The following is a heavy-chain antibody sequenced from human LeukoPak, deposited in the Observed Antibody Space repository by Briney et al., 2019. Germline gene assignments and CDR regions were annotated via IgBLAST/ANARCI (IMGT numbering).Heavy chain of an antibody. CDR1: GFNFRDYY. CDR3: AKDMTGLRDY. V-gene: IGHV3-11*04. Sequence: GSLRLSCAASGFNFRDYYMTWIRQAPGKGLEWVSYISSSGSAIYYADSVKGRFTIARDNAKNTLYLQMNSLRAEDTAIYYCAKDMTGLRDYWGQGTLVTVPS. J-gene: IGHJ4*02. CDR2: ISSSGSAI. D-gene: IGHD3-16*01.